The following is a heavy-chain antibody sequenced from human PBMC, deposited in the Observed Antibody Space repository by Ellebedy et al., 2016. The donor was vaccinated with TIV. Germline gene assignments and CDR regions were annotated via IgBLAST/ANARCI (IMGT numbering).Heavy chain of an antibody. CDR3: ARVLPEHLVVASFDY. CDR1: GFTFSRYA. J-gene: IGHJ4*02. V-gene: IGHV3-7*01. CDR2: IKQDGSEK. D-gene: IGHD3-22*01. Sequence: GESLKISCAASGFTFSRYAMSWVRQAPGKGLEWVAKIKQDGSEKYYVDSVKGRFTISRDNANNSLYLQMNSLRAEDTAVYYCARVLPEHLVVASFDYWGQGTLVTVSS.